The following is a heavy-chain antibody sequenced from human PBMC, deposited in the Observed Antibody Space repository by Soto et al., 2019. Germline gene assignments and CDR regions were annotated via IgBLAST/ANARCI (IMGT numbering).Heavy chain of an antibody. CDR1: GWSFSGYY. CDR2: INHSGST. J-gene: IGHJ6*03. Sequence: SETLSLTCAVYGWSFSGYYWSWIRQPPGKGLEWIGEINHSGSTNYNPSLKSRVTISVDTSKNQFSLKLSSVTAADTAVYYCARVWYGYLGITRFCYYMDVWGKGTTVTVSS. CDR3: ARVWYGYLGITRFCYYMDV. V-gene: IGHV4-34*01. D-gene: IGHD5-18*01.